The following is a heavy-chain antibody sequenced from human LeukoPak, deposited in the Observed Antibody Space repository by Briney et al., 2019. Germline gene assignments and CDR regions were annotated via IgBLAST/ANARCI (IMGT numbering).Heavy chain of an antibody. CDR2: KNQDGSAK. J-gene: IGHJ6*02. Sequence: GGSLRLSCAASGFTFSDSWMSWVRQAPGKGLEWVANKNQDGSAKGYVDSVKGRFTISRDNARNSLYLQMSSLRPEDTAVYYCATYTHWVAGDVWGQGTTVTVSS. CDR3: ATYTHWVAGDV. V-gene: IGHV3-7*01. D-gene: IGHD3-16*01. CDR1: GFTFSDSW.